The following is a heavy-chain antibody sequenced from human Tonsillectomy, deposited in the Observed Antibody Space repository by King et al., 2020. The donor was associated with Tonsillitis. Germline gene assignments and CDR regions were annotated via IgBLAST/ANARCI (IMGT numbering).Heavy chain of an antibody. J-gene: IGHJ5*02. Sequence: QLVQSGGGLVQPGGSLRLSCAASGFTFSSYSMNWVRQAPGKGLEWVSYIGSRSSTIYYADSVKGRFTISRDNAKNSLYLQMNSLRAEDTAVYYCASSRPMVRGVINWFDPWGQGTLVTVSS. V-gene: IGHV3-48*01. D-gene: IGHD3-10*01. CDR1: GFTFSSYS. CDR2: IGSRSSTI. CDR3: ASSRPMVRGVINWFDP.